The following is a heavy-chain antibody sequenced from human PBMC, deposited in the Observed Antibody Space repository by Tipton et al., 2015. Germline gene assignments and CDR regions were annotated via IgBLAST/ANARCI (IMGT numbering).Heavy chain of an antibody. V-gene: IGHV4-31*03. CDR2: IYYSGGC. CDR1: GDSISGGDCF. D-gene: IGHD3-22*01. J-gene: IGHJ3*02. Sequence: GLVKPSQTLSLTCTVSGDSISGGDCFWTWIRQHPGKGLEWIGYIYYSGGCYYNPSLKSRLTISVDTSKNQFSLKLSSVTAADTAVYYCAGGGGRIVGDAFDIWGQGTMVTVPS. CDR3: AGGGGRIVGDAFDI.